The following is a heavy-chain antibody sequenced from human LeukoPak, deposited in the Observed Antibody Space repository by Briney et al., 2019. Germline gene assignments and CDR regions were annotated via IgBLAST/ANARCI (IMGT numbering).Heavy chain of an antibody. D-gene: IGHD2-15*01. CDR2: INHSGST. J-gene: IGHJ4*02. CDR1: GGSFSGYY. Sequence: SETLSLTCAVYGGSFSGYYWSLIRQPPGKGLEWIGEINHSGSTNYNPSLKSRVTISVDTSKNQFSLKLSSVTAADTAVYYCARVRGGVVAALLDYWGQGTLVTVSS. CDR3: ARVRGGVVAALLDY. V-gene: IGHV4-34*01.